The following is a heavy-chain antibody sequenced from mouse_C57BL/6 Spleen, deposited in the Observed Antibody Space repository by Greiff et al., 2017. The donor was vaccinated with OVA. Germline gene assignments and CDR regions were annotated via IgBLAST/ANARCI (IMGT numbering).Heavy chain of an antibody. V-gene: IGHV5-16*01. Sequence: EVQVVESEGGLVQPGSSMKLSCTASGFTFSDYYMAWVRQVTEKGLEWVANINYDGSSTYYLDSLKSRFIISSDNAKNILYLQMSSLKSEDTATYYGARGGGYDEGFDNWGQGTTLTVSS. J-gene: IGHJ2*01. CDR3: ARGGGYDEGFDN. CDR2: INYDGSST. CDR1: GFTFSDYY. D-gene: IGHD2-2*01.